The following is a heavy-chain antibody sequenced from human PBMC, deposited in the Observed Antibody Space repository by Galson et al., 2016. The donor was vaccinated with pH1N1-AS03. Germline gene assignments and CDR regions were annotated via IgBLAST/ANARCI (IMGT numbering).Heavy chain of an antibody. J-gene: IGHJ6*02. CDR3: ARWTNYDVYTGHISKSGLDV. Sequence: SGAEVKKPGESLRISCQGSGYSFGIYWIGWVRQMPGKGLEWMGIIYPGDSDTKYSPSFQGQVTLSVDKSINTAYLQWSSLKASDNGMYYCARWTNYDVYTGHISKSGLDVWGQGTPVTVSS. CDR2: IYPGDSDT. CDR1: GYSFGIYW. D-gene: IGHD3-9*01. V-gene: IGHV5-51*01.